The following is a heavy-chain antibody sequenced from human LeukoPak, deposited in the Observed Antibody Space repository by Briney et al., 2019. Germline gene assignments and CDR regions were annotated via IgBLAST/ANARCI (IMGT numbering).Heavy chain of an antibody. Sequence: SETLSLTCTVSGGSISSYYWSWIRQPPGKGLEWIGYIYYSGSTNYNPSLKSRVTISVDASKNQFSLKLSSVTAADTAVYYCARDKLSFGSRYNWFDPWGQGSLVTVSS. CDR2: IYYSGST. V-gene: IGHV4-59*01. CDR1: GGSISSYY. CDR3: ARDKLSFGSRYNWFDP. J-gene: IGHJ5*02. D-gene: IGHD3-16*01.